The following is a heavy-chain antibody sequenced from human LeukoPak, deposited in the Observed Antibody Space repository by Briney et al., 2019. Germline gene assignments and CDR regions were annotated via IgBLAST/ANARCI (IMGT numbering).Heavy chain of an antibody. CDR1: GYTFTSYY. J-gene: IGHJ6*02. Sequence: GASVKVSCKASGYTFTSYYMHWVRQAPGQGLEWMGRINPNSGGTNYAQKFQGRVTMTRDTSISTAYMELSRLRSDDTAVYYCARSRLGATFNYYGMDVWGQGTTVTVSS. D-gene: IGHD1-26*01. V-gene: IGHV1-2*06. CDR3: ARSRLGATFNYYGMDV. CDR2: INPNSGGT.